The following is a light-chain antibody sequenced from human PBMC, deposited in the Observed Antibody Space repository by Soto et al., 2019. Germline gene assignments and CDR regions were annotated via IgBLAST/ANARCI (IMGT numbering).Light chain of an antibody. CDR2: GAT. V-gene: IGKV1D-12*01. CDR3: QQGNSLPLT. CDR1: QSVRAW. J-gene: IGKJ4*01. Sequence: DIQMTQSPSSVSASVGDSVTITCRARQSVRAWLACYQQKEGKAPKLLIYGATSLLRGVPRRFSGSGSGTDFTLTISGLLPEDFATYYCQQGNSLPLTFGGGTKVEIK.